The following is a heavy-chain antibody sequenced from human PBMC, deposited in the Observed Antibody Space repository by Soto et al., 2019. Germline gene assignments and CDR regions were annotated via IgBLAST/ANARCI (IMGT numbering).Heavy chain of an antibody. J-gene: IGHJ6*02. Sequence: SVKVSCKASGGTFSSYAISWVRQAPGQGLEWMGGIIPIFGTANHAQKFQGRVTITADKSTSTAYMELSSLRSEDTAVYYCARRSIIAAAGTAWYGMGVWGQGTTVTVSS. CDR3: ARRSIIAAAGTAWYGMGV. D-gene: IGHD6-13*01. V-gene: IGHV1-69*06. CDR1: GGTFSSYA. CDR2: IIPIFGTA.